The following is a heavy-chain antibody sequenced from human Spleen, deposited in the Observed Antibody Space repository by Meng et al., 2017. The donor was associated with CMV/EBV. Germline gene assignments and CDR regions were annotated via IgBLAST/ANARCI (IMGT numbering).Heavy chain of an antibody. J-gene: IGHJ6*02. Sequence: KVSCKSSGYSFSSYYIGWVRQMPGKGLEWMGIIYPGDSDTRYSPSFQGQVTTSADKSISTAYLQWSSLKASDTAMYSFARHSTYYDFWSGHQRPYGMDVWGQGTTVTVSS. CDR3: ARHSTYYDFWSGHQRPYGMDV. CDR1: GYSFSSYY. CDR2: IYPGDSDT. V-gene: IGHV5-51*01. D-gene: IGHD3-3*01.